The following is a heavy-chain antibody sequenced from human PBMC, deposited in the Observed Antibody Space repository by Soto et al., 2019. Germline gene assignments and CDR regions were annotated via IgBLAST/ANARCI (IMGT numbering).Heavy chain of an antibody. J-gene: IGHJ6*02. Sequence: PSETLSPTCSVSGGSISSGYYYWSWIRQPPGKGREWLGNIYYSGNTNYNPSIKSRIIKSIVTTKNGFALKVRSGTGPDAAGYYCATSSLYGMDVWGQGTTVTVSS. CDR1: GGSISSGYYY. CDR2: IYYSGNT. CDR3: ATSSLYGMDV. V-gene: IGHV4-30-4*01.